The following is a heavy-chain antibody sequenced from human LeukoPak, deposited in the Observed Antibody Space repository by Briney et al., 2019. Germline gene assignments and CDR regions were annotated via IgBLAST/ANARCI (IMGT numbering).Heavy chain of an antibody. V-gene: IGHV3-15*07. CDR3: TIDLEWRELPDYYFDY. J-gene: IGHJ4*02. CDR1: GFTFSNAW. CDR2: IKSKTDGGTT. D-gene: IGHD1-26*01. Sequence: GGSLRLSCAASGFTFSNAWMNWVRQAPGKGLEWVGRIKSKTDGGTTDYAAPVKGRFTISRDDSKNTLYLQMNSLKTEDTAVYYCTIDLEWRELPDYYFDYWGQGTLVTVSS.